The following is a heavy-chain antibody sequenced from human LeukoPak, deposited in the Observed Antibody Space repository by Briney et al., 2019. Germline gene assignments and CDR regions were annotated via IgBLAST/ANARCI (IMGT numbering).Heavy chain of an antibody. V-gene: IGHV1-69*04. D-gene: IGHD2-8*01. CDR1: GGTFSSYA. CDR3: ARVENLDCTSGVCYSSESDY. J-gene: IGHJ4*02. CDR2: IIPILGKA. Sequence: SVKVSCKASGGTFSSYAITWVRQAPGQELEWMGRIIPILGKANYAQKFQGRVTFTADKSTTTAYMELSSLRSEDTAVYYCARVENLDCTSGVCYSSESDYWGQGTLVTVSS.